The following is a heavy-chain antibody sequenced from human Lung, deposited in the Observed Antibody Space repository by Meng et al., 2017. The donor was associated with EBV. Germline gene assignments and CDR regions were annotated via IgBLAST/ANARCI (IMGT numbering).Heavy chain of an antibody. D-gene: IGHD1-26*01. CDR1: GISAYW. CDR2: INEDGSVV. Sequence: EGSGGGLVQARGSLRVSLLGSGISAYWGHWVRQVPGKGLVWVSRINEDGSVVNYADSVKGRFTIFRDNAKNTVSLQMNSLRVEDTALYYCAKDCFGARDYWGQGTLVTVSS. V-gene: IGHV3-74*01. CDR3: AKDCFGARDY. J-gene: IGHJ4*02.